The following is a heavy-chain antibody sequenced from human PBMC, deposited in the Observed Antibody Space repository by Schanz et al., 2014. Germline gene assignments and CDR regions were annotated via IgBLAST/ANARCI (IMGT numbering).Heavy chain of an antibody. CDR3: ERFQSPHQPFDY. V-gene: IGHV3-7*01. Sequence: EVQLVESGGGLVQPGGSLRLSCAASGFTFSSYWMNWVRQAPGKGLEWVANIKQDGSERYYVDSVKGRFTISRDNAKNSLYLQMNSLRAEDTAVYYCERFQSPHQPFDYWGQGTLVTVSS. CDR2: IKQDGSER. D-gene: IGHD2-2*01. J-gene: IGHJ4*02. CDR1: GFTFSSYW.